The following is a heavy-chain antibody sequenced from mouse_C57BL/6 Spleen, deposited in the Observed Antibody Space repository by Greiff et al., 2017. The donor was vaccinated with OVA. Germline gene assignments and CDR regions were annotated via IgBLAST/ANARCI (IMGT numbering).Heavy chain of an antibody. Sequence: VQLQQPGAELVKPGASVKMSCKASGYTFTSYWITRVKQRPGQGLEWIGDIYPGSGSTNYNEKFKSKATLTVDTSSSTAYMQLSSLTSEDSAVDYCARVNYDYDLWFAYWGQGTLVTVSA. D-gene: IGHD2-4*01. CDR1: GYTFTSYW. V-gene: IGHV1-55*01. J-gene: IGHJ3*01. CDR2: IYPGSGST. CDR3: ARVNYDYDLWFAY.